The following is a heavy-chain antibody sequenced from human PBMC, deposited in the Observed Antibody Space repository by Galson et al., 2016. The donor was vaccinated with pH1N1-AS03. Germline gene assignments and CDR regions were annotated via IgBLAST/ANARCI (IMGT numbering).Heavy chain of an antibody. CDR1: GYTFSDYY. J-gene: IGHJ4*01. V-gene: IGHV1-2*02. CDR3: ARDLHSPNV. Sequence: SVKVSCKASGYTFSDYYMHWVRQAPGQGLEWMGWINPSSGGTKSGQKSQGRVTMTTDTSISTAYMEVTGLRGDDTAVYYCARDLHSPNVWGQGTLLTVSS. D-gene: IGHD6-13*01. CDR2: INPSSGGT.